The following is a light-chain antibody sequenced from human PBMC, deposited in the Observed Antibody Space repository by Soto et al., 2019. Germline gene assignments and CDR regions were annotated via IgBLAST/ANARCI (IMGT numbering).Light chain of an antibody. J-gene: IGLJ1*01. CDR3: SSYTSSSTPP. CDR1: SSDFGGYNY. Sequence: QSVLTQPASVSGSPGQSITISCTGTSSDFGGYNYVSWYQQHPGKAPKLMIYDVSNRPSGVSNRFSGSKSGNTASLTISGLQAEDEADYYCSSYTSSSTPPFGTGTKVTVL. V-gene: IGLV2-14*01. CDR2: DVS.